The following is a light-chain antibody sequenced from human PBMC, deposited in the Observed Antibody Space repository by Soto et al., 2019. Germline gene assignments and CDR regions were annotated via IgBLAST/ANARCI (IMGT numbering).Light chain of an antibody. CDR1: SSDVGGYNS. CDR2: DVS. CDR3: CSSAGSYTVV. J-gene: IGLJ2*01. V-gene: IGLV2-11*01. Sequence: QSVLTQPRSVSGSPGQSVTISCTGTSSDVGGYNSVSWYQQYPGKAPKLMIYDVSYRPSGVPDRFSGSKSGNTASLTISGLQAEDEADYYCCSSAGSYTVVFGGGTKLTVL.